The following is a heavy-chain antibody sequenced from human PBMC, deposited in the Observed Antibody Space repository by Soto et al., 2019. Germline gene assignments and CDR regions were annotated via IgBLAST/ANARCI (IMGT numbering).Heavy chain of an antibody. D-gene: IGHD6-13*01. CDR3: ASRQSAGQYYYYYGMDV. Sequence: QVQLVQSGAEVKKPGASVKVSCKASGYTFTSYYMHWVRQDPGQGLEWMGIINPSGGSTSYAQKFQGRVTMTRDTSTSTVYMELSSLRSEDTAVYYCASRQSAGQYYYYYGMDVWGQGTTVTVSS. J-gene: IGHJ6*02. CDR2: INPSGGST. V-gene: IGHV1-46*01. CDR1: GYTFTSYY.